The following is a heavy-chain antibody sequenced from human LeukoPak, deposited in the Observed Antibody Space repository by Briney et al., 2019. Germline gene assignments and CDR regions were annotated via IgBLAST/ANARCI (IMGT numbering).Heavy chain of an antibody. Sequence: SETLSLTCTVSGGSISSSSYYWGWIRQPPGKGLEWIGTIYYSGSTYYNPSLKSRVIISVDTSKNQFSLKLSSVTAADTAVYYCARDPIDLYDTNAFDIWGQGTMVTVSS. CDR3: ARDPIDLYDTNAFDI. J-gene: IGHJ3*02. CDR2: IYYSGST. V-gene: IGHV4-39*07. D-gene: IGHD3-22*01. CDR1: GGSISSSSYY.